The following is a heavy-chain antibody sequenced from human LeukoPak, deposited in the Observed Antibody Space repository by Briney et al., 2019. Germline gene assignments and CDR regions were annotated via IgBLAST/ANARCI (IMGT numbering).Heavy chain of an antibody. J-gene: IGHJ4*02. V-gene: IGHV3-7*03. CDR1: GFTFSSYW. CDR2: IKPDGSER. Sequence: GSLRLSCAASGFTFSSYWMSWVRQAPGKGLEWVANIKPDGSERYYADSVKGRFTISRDNAENSVYLQMNSLRAEDTAIYYCARGFYYWGQGTLVTVSS. CDR3: ARGFYY.